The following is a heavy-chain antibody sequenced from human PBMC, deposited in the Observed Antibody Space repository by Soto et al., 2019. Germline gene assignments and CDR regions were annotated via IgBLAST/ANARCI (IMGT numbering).Heavy chain of an antibody. J-gene: IGHJ4*02. Sequence: SETLSLTCSVSGGSISYNSYDWGWIRQPPGKGREWMGGIFYTGTTYYSPSLKDRVTMSMDTSKNSFSVNLTSVTAADTAVYFCARLVVVAPVANVWGQGTLVTVSS. CDR2: IFYTGTT. CDR3: ARLVVVAPVANV. V-gene: IGHV4-39*02. D-gene: IGHD2-2*01. CDR1: GGSISYNSYD.